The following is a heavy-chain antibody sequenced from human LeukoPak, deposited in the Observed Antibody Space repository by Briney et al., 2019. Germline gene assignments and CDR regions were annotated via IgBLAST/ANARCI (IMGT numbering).Heavy chain of an antibody. V-gene: IGHV3-21*01. CDR1: GFTFSSYS. D-gene: IGHD4-17*01. Sequence: GGSLRLSCAASGFTFSSYSMNWVRQAPGKGLEWVSFISSSRSYIYYPDSVKGRFTISRDNAKSSLYLQMNSLRAEDTAVYYCAREDYGDYAVDYWGQGTLVTVSS. CDR3: AREDYGDYAVDY. CDR2: ISSSRSYI. J-gene: IGHJ4*02.